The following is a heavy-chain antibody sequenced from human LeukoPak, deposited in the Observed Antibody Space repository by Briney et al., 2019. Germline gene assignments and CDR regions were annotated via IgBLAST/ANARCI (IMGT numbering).Heavy chain of an antibody. CDR1: GDIVSSNSAG. J-gene: IGHJ3*02. D-gene: IGHD3-10*01. V-gene: IGHV6-1*01. CDR2: TYYRSNLYN. Sequence: SQTLSLTCALSGDIVSSNSAGWDWSRQSRSRGLEWLERTYYRSNLYNDDAVSVKSRITLNPDTAKNHFSLQLNSVTPEDTALYYCARGGLVRGTINSLIGFDIWGQGIMVTVSS. CDR3: ARGGLVRGTINSLIGFDI.